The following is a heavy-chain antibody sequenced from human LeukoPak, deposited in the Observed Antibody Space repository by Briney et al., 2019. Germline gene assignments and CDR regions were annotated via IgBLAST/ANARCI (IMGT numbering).Heavy chain of an antibody. Sequence: PGGSLRLSCAASGFTFSSYSMNWVRQAPGEGLEWVSSISSSSSYIYYADSVKGRFTISRDNAKNSLYLQMNSLRAEDTAVYYCARDSSGWYWASGYYYYYYMDVWSKGTTVTVSS. V-gene: IGHV3-21*01. J-gene: IGHJ6*03. D-gene: IGHD6-19*01. CDR3: ARDSSGWYWASGYYYYYYMDV. CDR2: ISSSSSYI. CDR1: GFTFSSYS.